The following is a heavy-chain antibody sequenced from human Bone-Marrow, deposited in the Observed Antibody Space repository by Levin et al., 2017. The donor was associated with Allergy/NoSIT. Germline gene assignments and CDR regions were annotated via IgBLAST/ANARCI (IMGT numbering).Heavy chain of an antibody. CDR2: INPKSGDT. V-gene: IGHV1-2*02. D-gene: IGHD4-17*01. Sequence: GESLKISCKTSGYTFTGYYMHWVRQAPGQGPEWVGWINPKSGDTRYGQKFQGRVTMTRDRSSSTAYMELSSLTSDDTAIYYCARMTTVNSDYWGQGTLVTGSS. CDR3: ARMTTVNSDY. CDR1: GYTFTGYY. J-gene: IGHJ4*02.